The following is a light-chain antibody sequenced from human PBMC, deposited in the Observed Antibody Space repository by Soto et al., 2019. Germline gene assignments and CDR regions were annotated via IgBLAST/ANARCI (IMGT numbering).Light chain of an antibody. V-gene: IGKV3-11*01. CDR3: QQRGNWL. CDR1: QSVGNY. J-gene: IGKJ2*01. CDR2: DAS. Sequence: ETVLTQSPATLSLSPGERATLSYRASQSVGNYLAWYQQKPGQAPRLLMFDASNRAAGIPARFSGSGSGTDFTLTISSLEPEDFAVYYCQQRGNWLFGQGTKVEIK.